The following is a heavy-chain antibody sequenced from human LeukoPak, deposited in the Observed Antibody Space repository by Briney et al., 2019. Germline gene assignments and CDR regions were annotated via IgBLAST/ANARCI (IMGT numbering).Heavy chain of an antibody. CDR2: IYHIGTT. D-gene: IGHD3-9*01. CDR3: ARTAQYSDLLPDYGSWGYYFDS. Sequence: PSETLSLTCTVSGGSISSYYWTWIRQPPGKGLEWIGHIYHIGTTIYNPSLESRVTISVDKAKNQFSLILRSVTAADTAVYYCARTAQYSDLLPDYGSWGYYFDSWGQGTRVTVST. J-gene: IGHJ4*02. CDR1: GGSISSYY. V-gene: IGHV4-59*01.